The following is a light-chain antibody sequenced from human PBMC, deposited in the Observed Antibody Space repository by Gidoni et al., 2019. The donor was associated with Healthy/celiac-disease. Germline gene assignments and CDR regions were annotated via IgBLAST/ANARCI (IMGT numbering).Light chain of an antibody. J-gene: IGKJ5*01. CDR3: QQYGTFGT. CDR2: GAS. CDR1: QSVSSSY. V-gene: IGKV3-20*01. Sequence: EIVLTQSPGTLSLSPGERATLSCRASQSVSSSYLAWYQQKPGQAPRLRIYGASSRATGIPDRLSGSGSGTDFTLTISRLEPEDFAVYYCQQYGTFGTFGQGTRLEIK.